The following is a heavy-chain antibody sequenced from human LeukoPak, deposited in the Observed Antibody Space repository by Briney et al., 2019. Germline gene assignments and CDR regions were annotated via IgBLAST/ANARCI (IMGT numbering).Heavy chain of an antibody. V-gene: IGHV3-21*01. CDR1: GFTFSTYT. D-gene: IGHD2-21*02. CDR2: ISGSSSYI. CDR3: AGLPRGDYYFDY. Sequence: GGSLRLSCAASGFTFSTYTMNWVRQAPGKGLEWVSSISGSSSYIYNADSVKGRFTISRDNAENSLYLQMNSLRAEDTAVYYCAGLPRGDYYFDYWGQGTLVTVSS. J-gene: IGHJ4*02.